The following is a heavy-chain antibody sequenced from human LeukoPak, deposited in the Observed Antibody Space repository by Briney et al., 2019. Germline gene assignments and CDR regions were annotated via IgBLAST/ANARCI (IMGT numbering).Heavy chain of an antibody. J-gene: IGHJ4*02. V-gene: IGHV4-59*01. CDR3: ARGGGSVYSYG. Sequence: SETLSLTCTVSGGSISSYYWSWIRQPPGKGLEWIGYIYYSGSTNYNPSLKSRVTLSVDTSKNQFSLKLSSVTAADTAVYYCARGGGSVYSYGWGQGTLVTVSS. CDR1: GGSISSYY. CDR2: IYYSGST. D-gene: IGHD5-18*01.